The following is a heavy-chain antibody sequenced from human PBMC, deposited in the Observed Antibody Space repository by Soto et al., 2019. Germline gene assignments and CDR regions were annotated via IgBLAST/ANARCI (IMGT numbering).Heavy chain of an antibody. D-gene: IGHD3-22*01. V-gene: IGHV5-10-1*01. CDR3: ARQIYDSDTGPNFQYYFDS. CDR1: GYSFAGYW. Sequence: PGESLKLSCTGSGYSFAGYWITWVRQKPGKGLEWMGRIDPSDSQTYYSPSFRGHVTISVTKSITTVFLQWSSLRASDTAMYYCARQIYDSDTGPNFQYYFDSWGQGTPVTVSS. CDR2: IDPSDSQT. J-gene: IGHJ4*02.